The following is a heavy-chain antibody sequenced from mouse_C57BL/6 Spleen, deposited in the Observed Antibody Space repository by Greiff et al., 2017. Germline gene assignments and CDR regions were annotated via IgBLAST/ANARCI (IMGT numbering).Heavy chain of an antibody. V-gene: IGHV1-59*01. CDR3: ARRDYYGSRGFDY. J-gene: IGHJ2*01. Sequence: QVQLQQPGAELVRPGTSVKLSCKASGYTFTSYWMHWVKQRPGQGLEWIGVIDPSDSYTNYNQKFKGKATLTVDTSSSTAYMQLSSLTSEDSAVYYCARRDYYGSRGFDYWGQGTTLTVSS. CDR2: IDPSDSYT. D-gene: IGHD1-1*01. CDR1: GYTFTSYW.